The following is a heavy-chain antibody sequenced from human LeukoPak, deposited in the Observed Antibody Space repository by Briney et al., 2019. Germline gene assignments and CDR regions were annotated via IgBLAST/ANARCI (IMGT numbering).Heavy chain of an antibody. D-gene: IGHD5-18*01. CDR3: AREGYSYGPFDY. Sequence: PGGSLRLSCAASGFTFSSYSMNWVRQDPGKGLEWVSSISSSSSYIYYADSVKGRFTISRDNAKNSLYLQMNSLRAEDTAVYYCAREGYSYGPFDYWGQGTLVTVSS. J-gene: IGHJ4*02. CDR1: GFTFSSYS. V-gene: IGHV3-21*01. CDR2: ISSSSSYI.